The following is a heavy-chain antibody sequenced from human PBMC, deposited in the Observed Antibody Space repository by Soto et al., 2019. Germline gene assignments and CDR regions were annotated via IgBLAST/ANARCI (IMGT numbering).Heavy chain of an antibody. J-gene: IGHJ4*02. CDR2: ISAYNGNT. CDR1: GYTFTSYG. CDR3: ARDGRYAPNWIHDY. Sequence: ASVKVSFKASGYTFTSYGISWVRQAPGQGLEWMGRISAYNGNTNYAQKLQGRVTMTTDTSTSTAYMELRSLRSDDTAVYYCARDGRYAPNWIHDYWGQGTLVTVSS. V-gene: IGHV1-18*01. D-gene: IGHD1-1*01.